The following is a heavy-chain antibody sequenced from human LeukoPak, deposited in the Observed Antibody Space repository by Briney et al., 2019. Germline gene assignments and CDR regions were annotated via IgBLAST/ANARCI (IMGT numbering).Heavy chain of an antibody. CDR2: INPDSGVT. J-gene: IGHJ3*02. CDR3: ARDGTFDI. CDR1: GYTFTDYY. D-gene: IGHD2-15*01. V-gene: IGHV1-2*02. Sequence: GASVKVSCKASGYTFTDYYMHRVRQAPGQGLEWMGWINPDSGVTNYPQKFQGRVTMTRDTSSSTAYMELIRLRSDDTAVYYCARDGTFDIWGQGTMVTVSS.